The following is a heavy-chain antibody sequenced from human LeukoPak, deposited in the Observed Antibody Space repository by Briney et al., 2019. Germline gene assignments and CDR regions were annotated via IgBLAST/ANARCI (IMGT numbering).Heavy chain of an antibody. D-gene: IGHD2-2*01. CDR1: GGPISSYY. CDR3: ARGRYCTTTSCTYWYFDL. CDR2: VYSRGTT. Sequence: PETLSLTCTVSGGPISSYYWIWIREPAGEGLEWIGRVYSRGTTNYNPSLQSRVTMSVDSSKNEFSLKLNSVTAADTAVYYCARGRYCTTTSCTYWYFDLWGRGTLVTVSS. J-gene: IGHJ2*01. V-gene: IGHV4-4*07.